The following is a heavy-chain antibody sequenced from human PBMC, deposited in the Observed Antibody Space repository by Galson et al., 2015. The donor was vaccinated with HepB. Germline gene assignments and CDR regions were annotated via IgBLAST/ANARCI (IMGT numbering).Heavy chain of an antibody. D-gene: IGHD1-26*01. Sequence: SVKVSCKASGYTFTSYAMHWVRQAPGQRLEWMGWINAGNGNTKYSQKFQGRVTITRDTSASTAYMELSSLRSEDTAVYYCARGQPRIVGAISYFDYWGQGTLVTVSS. CDR2: INAGNGNT. J-gene: IGHJ4*02. CDR1: GYTFTSYA. V-gene: IGHV1-3*01. CDR3: ARGQPRIVGAISYFDY.